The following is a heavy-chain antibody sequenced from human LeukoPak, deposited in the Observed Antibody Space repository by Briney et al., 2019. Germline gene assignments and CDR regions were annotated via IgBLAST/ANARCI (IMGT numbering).Heavy chain of an antibody. CDR3: ARDLSPYYYDSSGYLNY. CDR2: IYFTGFT. CDR1: DGSISDSY. Sequence: SETLSLTCTVTDGSISDSYWSWIRQSPGKGLEWIGYIYFTGFTHYNPSLKSRVTMSVDMSKKQFSLNLNSVTAADTAVYYCARDLSPYYYDSSGYLNYWGQGTLVTVSS. J-gene: IGHJ4*02. D-gene: IGHD3-22*01. V-gene: IGHV4-59*12.